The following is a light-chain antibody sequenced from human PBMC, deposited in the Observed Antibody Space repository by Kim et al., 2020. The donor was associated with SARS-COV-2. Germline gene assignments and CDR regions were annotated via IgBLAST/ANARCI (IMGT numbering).Light chain of an antibody. V-gene: IGKV3-15*01. CDR1: QSVSSS. Sequence: SPGERAPLSCRASQSVSSSLAWCQQEPGQTPRLLIYGSSTRATGIPATFSGSGSGTEFTLTISSLQSEDFAVYYWQQYNNWPPWTFGQGTKVDIK. CDR3: QQYNNWPPWT. J-gene: IGKJ1*01. CDR2: GSS.